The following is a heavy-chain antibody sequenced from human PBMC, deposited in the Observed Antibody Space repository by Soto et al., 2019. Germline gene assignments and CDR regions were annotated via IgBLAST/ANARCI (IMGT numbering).Heavy chain of an antibody. J-gene: IGHJ4*01. CDR1: GGSISSYY. Sequence: PSETPSLTCTVSGGSISSYYWSWIRQPPGKGLEWIGYIYYSGSTNYNPSLKSRVTISVDTSKNQFSLKLNSMTAADTAVYYCARHNYGSGSTYFDYWGQGTLVIVSS. CDR2: IYYSGST. CDR3: ARHNYGSGSTYFDY. D-gene: IGHD3-10*01. V-gene: IGHV4-59*08.